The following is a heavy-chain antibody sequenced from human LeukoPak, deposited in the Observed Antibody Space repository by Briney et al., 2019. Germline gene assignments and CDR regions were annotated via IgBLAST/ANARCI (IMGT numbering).Heavy chain of an antibody. Sequence: ASVKVSCKASGYTFTSYDFNWVRQAPGQRPEWMGWMSPNSGDTGYAQKFQDRVTMTRNTSISTAYMELSSLRSDDTAVYYCARGPPNWGHDYWGPGTLVTVSS. CDR1: GYTFTSYD. V-gene: IGHV1-8*01. J-gene: IGHJ4*02. CDR2: MSPNSGDT. CDR3: ARGPPNWGHDY. D-gene: IGHD7-27*01.